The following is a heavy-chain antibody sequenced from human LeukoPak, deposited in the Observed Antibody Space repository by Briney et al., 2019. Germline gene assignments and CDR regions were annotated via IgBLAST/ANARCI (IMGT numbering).Heavy chain of an antibody. D-gene: IGHD2-2*03. CDR3: ARGTLGYCSSTSCQLLYYYYYMDV. J-gene: IGHJ6*03. V-gene: IGHV1-69*13. CDR1: GGTFSSCA. CDR2: IIPIFGTA. Sequence: ASVKVSCKASGGTFSSCAISWVRQAPGQGLEWMGGIIPIFGTANYAQKFQGRVTITADESTSTAYMELSSLRSEDTAVYYCARGTLGYCSSTSCQLLYYYYYMDVWGKGTTVTVSS.